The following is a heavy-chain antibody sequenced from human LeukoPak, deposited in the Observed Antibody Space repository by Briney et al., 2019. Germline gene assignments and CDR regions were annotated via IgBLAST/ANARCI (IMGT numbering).Heavy chain of an antibody. D-gene: IGHD3-22*01. Sequence: SVNVSCTASGGTFSSYAISWVRQAPGQGLEWMGGIIPIFGTANYAQKFQGRVTITADESTSTAYMELSSLRSEDTAVYYCARDPTDYYDSSGYYPWGQGTLVTVSS. V-gene: IGHV1-69*13. CDR2: IIPIFGTA. CDR3: ARDPTDYYDSSGYYP. CDR1: GGTFSSYA. J-gene: IGHJ5*02.